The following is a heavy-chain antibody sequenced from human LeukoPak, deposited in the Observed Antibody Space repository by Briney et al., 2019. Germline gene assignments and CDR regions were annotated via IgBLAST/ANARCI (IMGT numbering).Heavy chain of an antibody. CDR2: IIPIFGTA. V-gene: IGHV1-69*01. CDR1: GGTFSNYA. D-gene: IGHD1-1*01. Sequence: GASVKVSCKASGGTFSNYAISWVRQAPGQGLEWMGGIIPIFGTANYAQKFQGRVTITADESTSTAYMDLSSLRSEDTAVYYCARTQPYQYNWNDGGAFDIWGQGTMVTVSS. CDR3: ARTQPYQYNWNDGGAFDI. J-gene: IGHJ3*02.